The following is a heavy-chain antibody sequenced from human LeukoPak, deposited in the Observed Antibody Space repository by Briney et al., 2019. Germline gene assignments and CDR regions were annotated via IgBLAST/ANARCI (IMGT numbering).Heavy chain of an antibody. CDR3: ARGVPKTSYYYYYMDV. D-gene: IGHD4-11*01. V-gene: IGHV3-48*01. CDR2: ISGSGFTI. Sequence: QPGGSLRLSCAVSGFTLSNYSMNWVRQAPGKGLEWISYISGSGFTIHYADSVKGRFTISRDNAKNSLYLQTNSLRAEDTAVYYCARGVPKTSYYYYYMDVWGKGTTVTVSS. CDR1: GFTLSNYS. J-gene: IGHJ6*03.